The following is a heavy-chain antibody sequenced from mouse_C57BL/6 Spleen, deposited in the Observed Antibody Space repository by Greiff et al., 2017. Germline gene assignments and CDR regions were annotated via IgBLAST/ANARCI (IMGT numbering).Heavy chain of an antibody. V-gene: IGHV5-6*01. J-gene: IGHJ3*01. CDR2: ISSGGSYT. CDR3: ARQRIYYGNYWFAY. CDR1: GFTFSSYG. Sequence: EVQLVESGGDLVKPGGSLKLSCAASGFTFSSYGMSWVRQTPDKRLEWVATISSGGSYTYYPDSVKGRFTISRDNAKNTLYLQMSSLKSEDTAMYYCARQRIYYGNYWFAYWGQGTLVTVSA. D-gene: IGHD2-1*01.